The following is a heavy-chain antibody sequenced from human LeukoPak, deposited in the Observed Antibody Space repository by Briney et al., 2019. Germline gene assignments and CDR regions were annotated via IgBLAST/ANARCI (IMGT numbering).Heavy chain of an antibody. J-gene: IGHJ4*02. V-gene: IGHV1-69*04. Sequence: SVKVPCKASGGTFSSYAISWVRQAPGQGLEWMGRIIPILGIANYAQKFQGRVTITADKSTSTAYMELSSLRSEDTAVYYCATGGSVVVNPLFDYWGQGTLVTVSS. CDR3: ATGGSVVVNPLFDY. D-gene: IGHD3-22*01. CDR2: IIPILGIA. CDR1: GGTFSSYA.